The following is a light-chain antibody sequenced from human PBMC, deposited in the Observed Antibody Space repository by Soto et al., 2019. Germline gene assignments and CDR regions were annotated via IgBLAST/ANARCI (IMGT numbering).Light chain of an antibody. Sequence: ALTQPASVSGSPGQSITISCTGTSSDVGGYNYVSWYQQHPGKAPKLMIYEVSNRPSGVSNRFSGSKSGNTASLTISGLQAEDEADYYCSSYTSSSTKVFGTGTKVTVL. CDR3: SSYTSSSTKV. CDR1: SSDVGGYNY. V-gene: IGLV2-14*01. CDR2: EVS. J-gene: IGLJ1*01.